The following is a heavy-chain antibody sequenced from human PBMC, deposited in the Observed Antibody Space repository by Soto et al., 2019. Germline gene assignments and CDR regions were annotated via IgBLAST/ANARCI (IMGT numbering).Heavy chain of an antibody. V-gene: IGHV1-69*08. Sequence: QVQLVQSGAEVKKPGSSVKVSCKASGGTFSSYTISWVRQAPGQGLEWMGRIIPILGIAYYAQKFQGRVTITADKSTSTAYMELSSLRSEDTAVYYCARDPPDCSSTSCYGYWGQGTLVTVSS. CDR1: GGTFSSYT. CDR2: IIPILGIA. D-gene: IGHD2-2*01. J-gene: IGHJ4*02. CDR3: ARDPPDCSSTSCYGY.